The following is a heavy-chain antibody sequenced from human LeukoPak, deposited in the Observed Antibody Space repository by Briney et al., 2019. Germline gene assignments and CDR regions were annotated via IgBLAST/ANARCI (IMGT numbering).Heavy chain of an antibody. V-gene: IGHV3-48*02. CDR1: GFTFSTYH. J-gene: IGHJ4*02. Sequence: PGGSLRLSCAASGFTFSTYHMNWVRQAPGKGLEWVSYITADSGTTYYADSVKGRFTISRDNAKNSLYLQMNSLRDEDTAVYYCASRDYFDYWGQGTLVTVSS. CDR3: ASRDYFDY. CDR2: ITADSGTT.